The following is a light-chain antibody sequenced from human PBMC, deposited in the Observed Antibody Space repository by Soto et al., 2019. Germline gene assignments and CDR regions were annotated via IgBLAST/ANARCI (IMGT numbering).Light chain of an antibody. CDR3: QQRSNWPPWT. CDR1: QSVSSN. Sequence: EKVMTHSPATLSVSPGERATLSCRASQSVSSNLAWYQQKPGQAPRLLIYGASTRATGIPARFSGSGSGTDFTLTISSLEPEDFAVYYCQQRSNWPPWTFGQGTKVDIK. V-gene: IGKV3-15*01. J-gene: IGKJ1*01. CDR2: GAS.